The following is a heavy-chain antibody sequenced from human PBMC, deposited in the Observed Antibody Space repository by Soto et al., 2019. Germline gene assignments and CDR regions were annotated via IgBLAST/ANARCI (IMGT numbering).Heavy chain of an antibody. CDR2: ISPYNGRT. J-gene: IGHJ6*02. Sequence: GASVKVSCKASVYTFTSYGITCVQQAPGQGLEWVGWISPYNGRTDYAQDFRGRVTMTRDTSTSTAYMELRSLTSDDPAVYFCAKDVSGMDVWGQGTTVTVS. CDR3: AKDVSGMDV. CDR1: VYTFTSYG. V-gene: IGHV1-18*01.